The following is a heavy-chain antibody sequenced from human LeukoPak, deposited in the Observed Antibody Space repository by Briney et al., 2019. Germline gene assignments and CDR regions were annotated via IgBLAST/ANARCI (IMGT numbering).Heavy chain of an antibody. J-gene: IGHJ4*02. CDR1: GFIFSTYS. V-gene: IGHV3-21*01. CDR2: ISSDKTYI. D-gene: IGHD1-26*01. CDR3: AREAFTVSYYNAGFDY. Sequence: GGSLRLSCVASGFIFSTYSMNWVRQAPGKGLEWVSCISSDKTYIHYADSVKGRFTISRDNAKNSLYLQMNSLRAEDTAVYYCAREAFTVSYYNAGFDYWGQGTLVTVSS.